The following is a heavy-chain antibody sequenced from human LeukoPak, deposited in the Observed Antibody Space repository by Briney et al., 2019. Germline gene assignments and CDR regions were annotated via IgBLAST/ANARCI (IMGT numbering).Heavy chain of an antibody. V-gene: IGHV4-39*07. J-gene: IGHJ5*02. CDR1: GGSISSSSYY. CDR3: ARGLGDFWSDNWFDP. CDR2: IYYSGST. D-gene: IGHD3-3*01. Sequence: SETLSLTCTVSGGSISSSSYYWGWIRQPPGKGLEWIGSIYYSGSTYYNPSLKSRVTMSVDTSKNQFSLKLSSVTAADTAVYYCARGLGDFWSDNWFDPWGQGTLVTVSS.